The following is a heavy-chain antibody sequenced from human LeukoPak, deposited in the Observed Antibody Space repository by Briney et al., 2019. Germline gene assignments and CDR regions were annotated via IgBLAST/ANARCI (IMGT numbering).Heavy chain of an antibody. CDR1: GFTFSDYY. Sequence: GGSLRLSCAASGFTFSDYYMSWIRQAPGKGLEWVSYISSSSSYTNYADSVKGRFTISRDNAKNSLYLQMNSLRAEDTAVYYCAKEGGAAALDAFDIWGQGTMVTVSS. CDR2: ISSSSSYT. J-gene: IGHJ3*02. CDR3: AKEGGAAALDAFDI. V-gene: IGHV3-11*05. D-gene: IGHD6-13*01.